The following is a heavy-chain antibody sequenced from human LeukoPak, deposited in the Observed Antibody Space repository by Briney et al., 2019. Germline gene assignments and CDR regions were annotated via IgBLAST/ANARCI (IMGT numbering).Heavy chain of an antibody. CDR1: GGSFSGYY. CDR3: ARKLGQRIYYFDY. CDR2: INHSGST. J-gene: IGHJ4*02. D-gene: IGHD7-27*01. Sequence: SETLSLTCAVYGGSFSGYYWSWIRQPPGKGLEWIGEINHSGSTNYNPSLKSRVTMSVDTSKNQFSLKLSSVTAADTAVYYCARKLGQRIYYFDYWGQGTLVTVSS. V-gene: IGHV4-34*01.